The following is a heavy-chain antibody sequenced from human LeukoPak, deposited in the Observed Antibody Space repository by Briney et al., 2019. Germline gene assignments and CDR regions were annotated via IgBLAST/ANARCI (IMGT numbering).Heavy chain of an antibody. V-gene: IGHV4-34*01. D-gene: IGHD3-9*01. J-gene: IGHJ5*02. CDR2: INHSGST. Sequence: SETLSLTCAVYGGSFSGYYWSWIRRPPGKGLEWIGEINHSGSTNYNPSLKSRVTISVDTSKNQFSLKLSSVTAADTAVYYCARLGYDILTGYRRDWFDPWGQGTLVTVSS. CDR1: GGSFSGYY. CDR3: ARLGYDILTGYRRDWFDP.